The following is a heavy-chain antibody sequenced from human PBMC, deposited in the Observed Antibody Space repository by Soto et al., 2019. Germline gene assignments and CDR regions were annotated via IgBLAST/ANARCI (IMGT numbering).Heavy chain of an antibody. D-gene: IGHD6-6*01. V-gene: IGHV3-23*01. CDR2: ISGSGGST. J-gene: IGHJ6*03. CDR3: ANFLVPTRKDYMDV. Sequence: GGSLRLSCAASGFTFSSYAMSWVRQAPRKGLEWVSAISGSGGSTYYADSVKGRFTISRDNSKNTLYLQMNSLRAEDTAVYYCANFLVPTRKDYMDVWGKGTTVTVSS. CDR1: GFTFSSYA.